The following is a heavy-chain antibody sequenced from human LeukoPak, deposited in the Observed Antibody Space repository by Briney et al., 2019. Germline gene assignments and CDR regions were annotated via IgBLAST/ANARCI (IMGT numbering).Heavy chain of an antibody. V-gene: IGHV1-69*06. CDR1: GGTFSSYA. J-gene: IGHJ6*03. Sequence: SVKVSCKASGGTFSSYAISWVRQAPGQGIEWTGGIIPIFGTANYAQKLQGRGTITADKSTSTAYMELSSLRSEDTAVYYCARQLNYYYYYMDVWGKGTTVTVSS. D-gene: IGHD1-1*01. CDR2: IIPIFGTA. CDR3: ARQLNYYYYYMDV.